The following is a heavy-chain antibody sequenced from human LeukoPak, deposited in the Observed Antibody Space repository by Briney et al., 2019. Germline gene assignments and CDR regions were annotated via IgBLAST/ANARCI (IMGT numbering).Heavy chain of an antibody. V-gene: IGHV4-39*01. CDR3: ARHYSSGDWFDP. CDR1: GGSISTSSYY. J-gene: IGHJ5*02. D-gene: IGHD6-25*01. CDR2: IYYSGST. Sequence: SETLSLTCTVSGGSISTSSYYWGWIRQPPGKGLEWIGSIYYSGSTYYNPPLKSRVTISVDTSKNQFSLKLSSVTAADTAVYYCARHYSSGDWFDPWGQGILVTVSS.